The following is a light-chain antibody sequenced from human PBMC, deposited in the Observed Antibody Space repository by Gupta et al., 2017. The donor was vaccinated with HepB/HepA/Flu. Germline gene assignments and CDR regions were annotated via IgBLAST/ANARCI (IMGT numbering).Light chain of an antibody. Sequence: QSVLTQPPSVSGAPGQRVPISCPGSGSNIGAGYAVHWYQHLPGTAPKLLIYDNHNRPSGVPDRFSGSNSGTSASLAITGLQAEDEADYHCQSYDRTLSAYVFGSGTKVTVL. CDR2: DNH. CDR3: QSYDRTLSAYV. J-gene: IGLJ1*01. CDR1: GSNIGAGYA. V-gene: IGLV1-40*01.